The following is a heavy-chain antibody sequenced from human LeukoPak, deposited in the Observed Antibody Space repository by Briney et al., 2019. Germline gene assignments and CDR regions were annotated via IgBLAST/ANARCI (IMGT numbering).Heavy chain of an antibody. CDR3: AKGREGDRYYYYYGMA. Sequence: GGSLRLSCAASGFTFSSYGMHWVRQAPGKGLEWVAVISYDGSNKYYADSVKGRFTISRDNSKNTLYLQMNSLRAEDTAVYYCAKGREGDRYYYYYGMAGAKGPRSPSP. J-gene: IGHJ6*02. D-gene: IGHD2-21*01. V-gene: IGHV3-30*18. CDR2: ISYDGSNK. CDR1: GFTFSSYG.